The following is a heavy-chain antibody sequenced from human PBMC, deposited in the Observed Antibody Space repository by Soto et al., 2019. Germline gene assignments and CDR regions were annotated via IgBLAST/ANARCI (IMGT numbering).Heavy chain of an antibody. D-gene: IGHD2-2*01. CDR3: ARSPDSGPSLEIYYYYCYGMDV. V-gene: IGHV1-69*01. CDR1: GGTFSSYA. Sequence: QVQLVQSGAEVKKPGSSVKVSCKASGGTFSSYAISWVRQAPGQGLEWMGGIIPISGTANYSQKFQGRATITADDSTSTTYKELSTLRSEDTAVYYCARSPDSGPSLEIYYYYCYGMDVWGQGTTVTVSS. CDR2: IIPISGTA. J-gene: IGHJ6*02.